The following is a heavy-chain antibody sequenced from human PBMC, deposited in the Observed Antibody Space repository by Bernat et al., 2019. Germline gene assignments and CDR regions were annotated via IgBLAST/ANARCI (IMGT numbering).Heavy chain of an antibody. D-gene: IGHD3-3*01. CDR2: IYYSGST. J-gene: IGHJ4*02. V-gene: IGHV4-59*01. Sequence: QVQLQESGPGLVKPSETLSLTCTVSGGSISSYYWSWIRQPPGKGLEWIGYIYYSGSTNYNPSLKSRVTISVDTSKNQFSLKLSSVTAADTAVYYCARDLGVFGLSDYWGQGTLVTVSS. CDR1: GGSISSYY. CDR3: ARDLGVFGLSDY.